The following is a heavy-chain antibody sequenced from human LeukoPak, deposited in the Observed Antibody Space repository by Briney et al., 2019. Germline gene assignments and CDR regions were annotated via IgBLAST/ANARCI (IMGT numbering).Heavy chain of an antibody. J-gene: IGHJ4*02. V-gene: IGHV3-7*01. CDR1: GFSFSAAW. Sequence: PGGSLRLSCEASGFSFSAAWMTWVRQAPGKGLEWVATIKNDGSDKYYVDSVKGRFTLSRDNAKNLVYLQMNSLRAEDTAVYYCAKGYSSSWYLDYWGQGTLVTVSS. D-gene: IGHD6-13*01. CDR3: AKGYSSSWYLDY. CDR2: IKNDGSDK.